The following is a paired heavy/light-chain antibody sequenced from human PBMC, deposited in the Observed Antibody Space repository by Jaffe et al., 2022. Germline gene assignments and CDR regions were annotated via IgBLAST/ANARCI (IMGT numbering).Heavy chain of an antibody. CDR1: GFTFSSYE. CDR2: ISSSGSTI. D-gene: IGHD2-2*02. V-gene: IGHV3-48*03. Sequence: EVQLVESGGGLVQPGGSLRLSCAASGFTFSSYEMNWVRQAPGKGLEWVSYISSSGSTIYYADSVKGRFTISRDNAKNSLYLQMNSLRAEDTAVYYCARTYCSSTSCYTIWGGMTWIQLWADAFDIWGQGTMVTVSS. J-gene: IGHJ3*02. CDR3: ARTYCSSTSCYTIWGGMTWIQLWADAFDI.
Light chain of an antibody. CDR3: LQHNSYPPT. CDR2: AAS. J-gene: IGKJ2*01. Sequence: DIQMTQSPSSLSASVGDRVTITCRASQGIRNDLGWYQQKPGKAPKRLIYAASSLQSGVPSRFSGSGSGTEFTLTISSLQPEDFATYYCLQHNSYPPTFGQGTKLEIK. CDR1: QGIRND. V-gene: IGKV1-17*01.